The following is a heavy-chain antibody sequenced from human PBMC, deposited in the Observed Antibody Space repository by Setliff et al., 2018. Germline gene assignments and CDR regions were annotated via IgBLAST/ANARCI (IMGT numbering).Heavy chain of an antibody. D-gene: IGHD3-22*01. Sequence: ASVKVSCKTSGYTFTSYAISWVRQAPGQGLEWMGWISAYNDNTNYAQKFQGRATMTTDTSTSTAYMELTHLRSDDTAVYYCARASPHHPYDSSGYYYGDYWGQGTLVTVSS. CDR1: GYTFTSYA. CDR3: ARASPHHPYDSSGYYYGDY. V-gene: IGHV1-18*01. J-gene: IGHJ4*02. CDR2: ISAYNDNT.